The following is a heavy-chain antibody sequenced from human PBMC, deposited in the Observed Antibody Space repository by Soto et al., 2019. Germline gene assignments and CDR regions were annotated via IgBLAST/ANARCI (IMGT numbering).Heavy chain of an antibody. Sequence: SVKVSCKASGGTFSSYAISWVRQAPGQGLEWMGGIIPIFGTANYAQKFQGRVTITADESTSTAYMELSSLRSDDTAVYYCASDLFYTVPPVWFDPWGQGTLVTVSS. CDR2: IIPIFGTA. D-gene: IGHD3-16*01. J-gene: IGHJ5*02. CDR1: GGTFSSYA. V-gene: IGHV1-69*13. CDR3: ASDLFYTVPPVWFDP.